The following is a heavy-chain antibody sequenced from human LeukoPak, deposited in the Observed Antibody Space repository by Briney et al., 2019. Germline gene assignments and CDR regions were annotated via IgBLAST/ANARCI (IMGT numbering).Heavy chain of an antibody. CDR2: INPNSGGT. Sequence: VASVKVSCKASGHTFTGYYMHWVRQAPGQGLEWMGWINPNSGGTNYAQKFQGRVTMTRDTSISTAYMELSRLRSDDTAVYYCARDHRYDSSGYYYGHSDYWGQGTLVTVSS. CDR1: GHTFTGYY. CDR3: ARDHRYDSSGYYYGHSDY. J-gene: IGHJ4*02. V-gene: IGHV1-2*02. D-gene: IGHD3-22*01.